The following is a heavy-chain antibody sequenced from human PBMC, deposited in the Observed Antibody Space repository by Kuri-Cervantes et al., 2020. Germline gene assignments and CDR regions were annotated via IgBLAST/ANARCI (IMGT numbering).Heavy chain of an antibody. V-gene: IGHV3-11*04. CDR1: GFTFSDYY. D-gene: IGHD6-19*01. CDR2: ISSSGSTI. CDR3: ASPSIAVAGTWYYYYGMDV. Sequence: GGSLRLSCAASGFTFSDYYMSWIRQAPGKGLEWVSYISSSGSTIYYADSVKGRFTISRDNAKNSLYLQMNSLRAEDTAVYYCASPSIAVAGTWYYYYGMDVWGQGTTVTVSS. J-gene: IGHJ6*02.